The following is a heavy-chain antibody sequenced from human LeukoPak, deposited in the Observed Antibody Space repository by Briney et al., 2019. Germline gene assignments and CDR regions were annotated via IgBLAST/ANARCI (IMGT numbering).Heavy chain of an antibody. V-gene: IGHV4-59*08. CDR2: IYYSGST. J-gene: IGHJ4*02. D-gene: IGHD3-10*01. CDR1: GGSISSYY. Sequence: SETLSLTCTVSGGSISSYYWSWIRQPPVKGLEWIGYIYYSGSTNYNPSLKSRVTISVDTSKNQFSLKLRSVTAADTAVYYCASMVRGVNLHWGQGTLVTVSS. CDR3: ASMVRGVNLH.